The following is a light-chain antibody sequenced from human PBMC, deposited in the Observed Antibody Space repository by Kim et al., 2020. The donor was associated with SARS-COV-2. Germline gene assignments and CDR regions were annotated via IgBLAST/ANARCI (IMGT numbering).Light chain of an antibody. J-gene: IGKJ2*01. CDR2: DAS. CDR3: QQHNTYPYT. Sequence: DIQMTQSPSSLSASVGDRVTITCRASQSIRSWMAWYQQKPGKAPNLLIYDASTLETGVPSRFSGSGSGTEFTLTISSLQPDDFATYYCQQHNTYPYTFGHGTKLEI. V-gene: IGKV1-5*01. CDR1: QSIRSW.